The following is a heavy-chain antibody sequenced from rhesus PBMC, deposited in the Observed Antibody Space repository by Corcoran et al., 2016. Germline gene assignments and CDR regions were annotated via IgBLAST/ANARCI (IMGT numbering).Heavy chain of an antibody. CDR1: GCSSSGYW. CDR3: ARGGDYSGSYFLNYYGLDS. V-gene: IGHV4-160*01. CDR2: IDSSGST. J-gene: IGHJ6*01. D-gene: IGHD3-16*01. Sequence: QLQLQESGPGLVKPSETLSLTCAVSGCSSSGYWWSRSSKPPGQGRGWIGRIDSSGSTDYNPSLKSRVTISRDTSKNQFSLKLSSVTAADTAVYYCARGGDYSGSYFLNYYGLDSWGQGVVVTVSS.